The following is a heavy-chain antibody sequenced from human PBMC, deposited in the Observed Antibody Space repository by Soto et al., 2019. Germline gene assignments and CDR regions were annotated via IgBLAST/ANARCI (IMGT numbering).Heavy chain of an antibody. J-gene: IGHJ4*02. CDR2: ISYTVDA. V-gene: IGHV4-59*01. Sequence: HVQLQESGPGLVKPSEPLSLTCSVSAGSISRYYWGWVRQSPGGGLEWIAHISYTVDASYNPSLKSRVTISLDTSKNQIVLRLMSVTAADTAVYYCVGSLMSRAMESFDYWGQGTLVTVTS. CDR3: VGSLMSRAMESFDY. D-gene: IGHD5-18*01. CDR1: AGSISRYY.